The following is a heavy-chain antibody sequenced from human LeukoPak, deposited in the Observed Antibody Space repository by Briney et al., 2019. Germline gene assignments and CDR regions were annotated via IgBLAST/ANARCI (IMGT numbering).Heavy chain of an antibody. J-gene: IGHJ4*02. Sequence: SETLSLTCTVSGGSISNYYWSWIRQPPGKRREWIGYIYYSGSPNYSPSLKSRVTMSLDTSRNQFSLKLSSVTAADTAVYYCTRTSASTAIDYWGPGTLVTVSS. V-gene: IGHV4-59*01. CDR3: TRTSASTAIDY. CDR1: GGSISNYY. CDR2: IYYSGSP. D-gene: IGHD4-17*01.